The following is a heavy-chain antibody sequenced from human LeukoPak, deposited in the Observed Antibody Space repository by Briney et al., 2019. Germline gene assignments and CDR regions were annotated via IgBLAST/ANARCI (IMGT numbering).Heavy chain of an antibody. CDR2: INPIFGTA. Sequence: ASVKVSCKASGGTFSSYAISWVRQAPGQGLEWMGGINPIFGTANYAQKFQGRVTITADESTSTAYMELSSMRSEDTAVYYCARADCSGGSCYFDYWGQGTLVTVSS. CDR1: GGTFSSYA. D-gene: IGHD2-15*01. CDR3: ARADCSGGSCYFDY. V-gene: IGHV1-69*13. J-gene: IGHJ4*02.